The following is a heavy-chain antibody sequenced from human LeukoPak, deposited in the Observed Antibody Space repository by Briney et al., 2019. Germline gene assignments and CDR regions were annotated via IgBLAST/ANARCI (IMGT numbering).Heavy chain of an antibody. D-gene: IGHD2-8*02. CDR3: AAGGVVQNAYDAFDI. J-gene: IGHJ3*02. Sequence: SETLSLTCTVSGGSISSGGYYWSWLRQHPGTGLEWIGYIYYSGSTYYNPSLKSRVTISVDTSKNQFSLKLSSVTAADTAVYYCAAGGVVQNAYDAFDIWGQGTMVTVSS. V-gene: IGHV4-31*03. CDR1: GGSISSGGYY. CDR2: IYYSGST.